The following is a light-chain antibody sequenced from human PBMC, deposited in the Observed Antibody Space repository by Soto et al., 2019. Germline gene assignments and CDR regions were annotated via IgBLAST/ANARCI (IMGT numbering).Light chain of an antibody. CDR3: QQRSHWPT. CDR1: QSVSSH. J-gene: IGKJ1*01. CDR2: DAS. V-gene: IGKV3-11*01. Sequence: EIVLTQTPATLSLSPGERDTLSCRASQSVSSHLAWYQQKPGQSPRLLIYDASNRATGIPARFSGSGSGTDFTLTISSLEPEDFAFYFCQQRSHWPTFGQGTKVEIK.